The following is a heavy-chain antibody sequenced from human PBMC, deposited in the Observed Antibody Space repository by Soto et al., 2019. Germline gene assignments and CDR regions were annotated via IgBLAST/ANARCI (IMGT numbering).Heavy chain of an antibody. CDR2: ISGSAGST. Sequence: EVQLLESGGGLVQPGGSLRLSCAASGFTFTTYAMSWVRQAPGKGREWVSAISGSAGSTYYADSVKGRFTISRDNSKNTLYLQMNSLRAEDTAVYYCAKNWDTTFSSSSHWGQGTLVSVSS. CDR3: AKNWDTTFSSSSH. J-gene: IGHJ4*02. CDR1: GFTFTTYA. V-gene: IGHV3-23*01. D-gene: IGHD6-6*01.